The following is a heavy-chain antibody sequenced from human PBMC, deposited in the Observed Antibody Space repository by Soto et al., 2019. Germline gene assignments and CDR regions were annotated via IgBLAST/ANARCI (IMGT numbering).Heavy chain of an antibody. CDR3: ASHYCSGGSCYYYYYYMDV. Sequence: SETLSLTCTVSGGSISSYYWSWIRQPPGKGLEWIGYIYYSGSTNYNPSLKSLVTISVDTSKNQFSLMLSFVTAADTAVYYCASHYCSGGSCYYYYYYMDVWGKGITVTVSS. D-gene: IGHD2-15*01. CDR1: GGSISSYY. V-gene: IGHV4-59*08. J-gene: IGHJ6*03. CDR2: IYYSGST.